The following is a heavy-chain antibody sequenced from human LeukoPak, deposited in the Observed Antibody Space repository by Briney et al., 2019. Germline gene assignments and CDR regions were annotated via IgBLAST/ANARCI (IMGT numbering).Heavy chain of an antibody. D-gene: IGHD1-7*01. V-gene: IGHV3-7*01. CDR1: GFTFSSYW. CDR3: ARRRNYPRGAFDS. CDR2: IKQDGSEK. J-gene: IGHJ3*02. Sequence: GGSLRLSCAASGFTFSSYWMSWVRQAPGKGLEWVANIKQDGSEKYYVDSVKGRFTISRDNAKNSLHLQMNSLRAEDTAVYYCARRRNYPRGAFDSWGQGTMVTVAS.